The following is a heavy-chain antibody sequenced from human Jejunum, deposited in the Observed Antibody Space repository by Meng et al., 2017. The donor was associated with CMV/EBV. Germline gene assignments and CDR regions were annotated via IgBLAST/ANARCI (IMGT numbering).Heavy chain of an antibody. CDR1: FIFSSYG. CDR3: ARSAYYGSSGYYHDY. Sequence: FIFSSYGMHWVRQAPGKGLEWVAFIRYDGSNKYYADSVKGRFTISRDNSKNTLYLQMNSLRDEDTAVYYCARSAYYGSSGYYHDYWGQGTLVTVSS. J-gene: IGHJ4*02. D-gene: IGHD3-22*01. V-gene: IGHV3-30*02. CDR2: IRYDGSNK.